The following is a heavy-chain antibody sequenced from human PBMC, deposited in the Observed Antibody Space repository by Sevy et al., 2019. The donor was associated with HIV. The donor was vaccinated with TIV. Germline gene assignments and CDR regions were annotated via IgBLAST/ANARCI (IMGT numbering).Heavy chain of an antibody. CDR2: INYNSGRV. CDR1: GLNFDHYG. CDR3: ASGKLFGTTRSRGEVEYFQH. D-gene: IGHD3-10*01. Sequence: GGSLRLSCATFGLNFDHYGMHWVRQSPEKGLEWVAGINYNSGRVGYGDSVKGRFTISRDNAKNSLYLQMNSLRDEDTATYYCASGKLFGTTRSRGEVEYFQHWGQGTLVTVSS. J-gene: IGHJ1*01. V-gene: IGHV3-20*04.